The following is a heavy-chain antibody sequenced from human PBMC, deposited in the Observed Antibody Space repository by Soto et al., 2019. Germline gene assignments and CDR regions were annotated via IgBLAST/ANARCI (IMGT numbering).Heavy chain of an antibody. CDR1: GGSTSRYH. D-gene: IGHD3-22*01. Sequence: QVQLQESGPGLVKASETLSLTCTVSGGSTSRYHWGWVRQPPGQGLEWVGYVFYTGTTRYNPSLIARVTMSLDTSRNLFSLKLSSVTAADTAVYYCARLLYHDTSGLQYYYFDLWGQGTLVTVSS. CDR2: VFYTGTT. CDR3: ARLLYHDTSGLQYYYFDL. V-gene: IGHV4-59*01. J-gene: IGHJ4*02.